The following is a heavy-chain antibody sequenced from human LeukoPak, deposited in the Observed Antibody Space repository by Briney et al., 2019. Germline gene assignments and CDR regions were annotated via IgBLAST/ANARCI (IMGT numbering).Heavy chain of an antibody. Sequence: KSSETLSLTCIVSGGSISSYYWSWIRQPPGKGLEWIGYIYYSGSANYNPSLKSRVTMSIDTSKNQFSLTLNSVTAADTAVYYCTREGSEFWRGYPDSWGPGTLVTVSS. V-gene: IGHV4-59*01. J-gene: IGHJ4*02. CDR3: TREGSEFWRGYPDS. CDR1: GGSISSYY. CDR2: IYYSGSA. D-gene: IGHD3-3*01.